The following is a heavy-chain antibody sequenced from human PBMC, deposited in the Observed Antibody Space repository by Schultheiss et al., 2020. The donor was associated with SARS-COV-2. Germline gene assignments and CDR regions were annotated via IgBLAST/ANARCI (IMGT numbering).Heavy chain of an antibody. V-gene: IGHV4-31*03. J-gene: IGHJ6*03. D-gene: IGHD1-20*01. Sequence: SETLSLTCTVSGGSISSGGYYWSWIRQHPGKGLEWIGYIYYSGSTYYNPSLKSRVTISVDTSKNQFSLKLSSVTAADTAVYYCARVGRGWITGTSYYYYYMDVWGKGTTVTVSS. CDR1: GGSISSGGYY. CDR3: ARVGRGWITGTSYYYYYMDV. CDR2: IYYSGST.